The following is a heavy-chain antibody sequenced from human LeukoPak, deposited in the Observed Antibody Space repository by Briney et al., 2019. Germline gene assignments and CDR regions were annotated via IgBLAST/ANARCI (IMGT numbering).Heavy chain of an antibody. CDR3: ARALPRYSYGFFDY. CDR1: GGSISSGDYY. V-gene: IGHV4-30-4*01. CDR2: IYYSGST. J-gene: IGHJ4*02. D-gene: IGHD5-18*01. Sequence: SETLSLTCTVSGGSISSGDYYWSWIRQPPGKGLEWIGYIYYSGSTYYNPSLKSRVTISVDTSKNQFSLKLSSVTAADTAVYYCARALPRYSYGFFDYWSQGTLVTVSS.